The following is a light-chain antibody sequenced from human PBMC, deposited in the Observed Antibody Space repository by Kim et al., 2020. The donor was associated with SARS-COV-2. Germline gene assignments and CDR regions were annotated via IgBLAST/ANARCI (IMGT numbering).Light chain of an antibody. CDR3: QQRSNWPPLS. J-gene: IGKJ4*01. CDR2: DAS. CDR1: QSISSY. Sequence: SPGESATLSCRASQSISSYLAWYQQQPGQAPSLLIYDASNRATGIPARFSGSGSGTDFTLTISSLEPEDSAVYYCQQRSNWPPLSFGGGTKVDIK. V-gene: IGKV3-11*01.